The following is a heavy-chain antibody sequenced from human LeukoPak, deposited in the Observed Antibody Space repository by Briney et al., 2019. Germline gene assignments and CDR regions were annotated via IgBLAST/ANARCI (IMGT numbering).Heavy chain of an antibody. Sequence: PGGSLRLSCAASGSTFSSYEMNWVRQAPGKGLEWVSYISSSGSTIYYADSVKGRFTISRDNAKNSLYLQMNSLRAEDTAVYYCAGEVPVSYDAFDIWGQGTMVTVSS. CDR3: AGEVPVSYDAFDI. CDR1: GSTFSSYE. V-gene: IGHV3-48*03. CDR2: ISSSGSTI. J-gene: IGHJ3*02. D-gene: IGHD3-16*02.